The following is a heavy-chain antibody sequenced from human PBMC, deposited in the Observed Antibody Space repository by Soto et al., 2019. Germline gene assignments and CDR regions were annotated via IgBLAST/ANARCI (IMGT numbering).Heavy chain of an antibody. J-gene: IGHJ4*01. Sequence: EVQLVESGGGLVQPGGSLRLSCSVSGFTFSDYGVNWVRQAPGKGLEWISYISSGSDTIYYAESVQGRFTISRDGAKNSLFLQMNNLRNEDTAVYYCARVSKTWEDDYWGHGTLVTVSS. V-gene: IGHV3-48*02. D-gene: IGHD1-26*01. CDR1: GFTFSDYG. CDR3: ARVSKTWEDDY. CDR2: ISSGSDTI.